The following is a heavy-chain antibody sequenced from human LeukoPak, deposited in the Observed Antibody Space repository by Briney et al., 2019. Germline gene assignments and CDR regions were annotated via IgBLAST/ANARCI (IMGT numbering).Heavy chain of an antibody. CDR3: AGSSGWWAHDY. V-gene: IGHV3-23*01. D-gene: IGHD6-19*01. J-gene: IGHJ4*02. CDR1: GLTFTNYG. Sequence: GGSLKLSCAASGLTFTNYGMTWVRLAPGKGLEWVSSISGSGSDTYYADSVKGRFTISRDNSKGTLYVQMVSLRAEDTAIYYCAGSSGWWAHDYWGQGTLVTVSS. CDR2: ISGSGSDT.